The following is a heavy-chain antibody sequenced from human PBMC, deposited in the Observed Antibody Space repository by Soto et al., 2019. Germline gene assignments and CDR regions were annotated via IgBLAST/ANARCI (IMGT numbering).Heavy chain of an antibody. CDR2: ISAYNGNT. V-gene: IGHV1-18*01. CDR3: ARDVGIRYFDWLLPRDAIDI. Sequence: ASVKVSCKASGYTFTSYGISWVRQAPGQGLEWMGWISAYNGNTNYAQKLQGRVTMTTDTSTSTAYMERRSLRSDDTAVYYCARDVGIRYFDWLLPRDAIDIWGQGTMVTVSS. J-gene: IGHJ3*02. D-gene: IGHD3-9*01. CDR1: GYTFTSYG.